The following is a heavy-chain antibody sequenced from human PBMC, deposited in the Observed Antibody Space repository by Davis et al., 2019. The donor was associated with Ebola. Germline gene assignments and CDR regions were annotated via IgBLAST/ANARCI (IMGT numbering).Heavy chain of an antibody. V-gene: IGHV5-51*01. J-gene: IGHJ4*02. D-gene: IGHD3-22*01. CDR3: ARRGFYDSSGYADY. CDR2: IYPGDSDT. CDR1: GYSFTSYW. Sequence: GGSLRLSCKASGYSFTSYWIGWVRQKPGKGLEWMGIIYPGDSDTRYSPSFQGQVTISADKSISTAYLQWSSLKASDTAMYYCARRGFYDSSGYADYWGQGTLVTVSS.